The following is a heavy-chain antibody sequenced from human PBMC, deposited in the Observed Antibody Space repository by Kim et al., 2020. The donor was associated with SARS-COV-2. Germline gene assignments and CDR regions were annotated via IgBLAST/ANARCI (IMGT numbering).Heavy chain of an antibody. J-gene: IGHJ3*02. CDR2: ITKSSTTI. V-gene: IGHV3-48*02. D-gene: IGHD3-16*01. Sequence: GGSLRLSCATSGFTFSAYDMNWVRRAPGKWLEWLSFITKSSTTIYYADSVKGRFTISRDNAKNSLYLQMNSLIDEDTSLSYCVRDRMGGAFYIWGQGTMV. CDR1: GFTFSAYD. CDR3: VRDRMGGAFYI.